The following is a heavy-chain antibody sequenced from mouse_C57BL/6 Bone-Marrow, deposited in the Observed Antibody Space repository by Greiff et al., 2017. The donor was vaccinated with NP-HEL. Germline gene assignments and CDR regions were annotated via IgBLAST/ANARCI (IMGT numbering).Heavy chain of an antibody. CDR1: GYSITSGYY. CDR2: ISYDGSN. Sequence: EVKLQESGPGLVKPSQSLSLTCSVSGYSITSGYYWNWIRQFPVNKLEWMGYISYDGSNNYNPSLKNRISITRDTSKNQFFLKLNSVTTEDTATYYCARDGYDRAWFAYWGQGTLVTVSA. CDR3: ARDGYDRAWFAY. D-gene: IGHD2-2*01. J-gene: IGHJ3*01. V-gene: IGHV3-6*01.